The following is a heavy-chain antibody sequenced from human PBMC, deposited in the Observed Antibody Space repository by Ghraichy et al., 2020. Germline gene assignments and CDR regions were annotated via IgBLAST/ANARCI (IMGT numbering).Heavy chain of an antibody. CDR2: IYYRGST. J-gene: IGHJ4*02. CDR1: GGSVSSDNYY. V-gene: IGHV4-61*01. Sequence: SETLSLTCTVSGGSVSSDNYYWSWIRQPPGKGLEWIGYIYYRGSTNYNPSLKGRVTISVDTSKNQFSLKLSSVTAADTAVYYCAREYDYDFWSGYNNYFDYWGQGTLVTVSS. CDR3: AREYDYDFWSGYNNYFDY. D-gene: IGHD3-3*01.